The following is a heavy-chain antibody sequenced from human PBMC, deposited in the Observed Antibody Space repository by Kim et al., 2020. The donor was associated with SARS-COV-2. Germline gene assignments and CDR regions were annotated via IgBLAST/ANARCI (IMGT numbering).Heavy chain of an antibody. D-gene: IGHD1-26*01. CDR3: ARHGPIDANAY. Sequence: SETLSLTCTVSGGPVRSSSYYWGWIRQPPGKGLEWIGSIYFSGSTYYTPALKSRVTISADTSKNQLSLKLSSVTAADTAVYYCARHGPIDANAYWSQGTLLTVSA. J-gene: IGHJ4*01. CDR2: IYFSGST. CDR1: GGPVRSSSYY. V-gene: IGHV4-39*01.